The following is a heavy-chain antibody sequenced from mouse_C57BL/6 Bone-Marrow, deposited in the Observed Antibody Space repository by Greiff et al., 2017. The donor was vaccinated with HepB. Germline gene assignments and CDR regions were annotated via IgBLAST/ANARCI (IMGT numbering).Heavy chain of an antibody. D-gene: IGHD2-2*01. CDR1: GFTFTDYY. CDR2: IRNKANGYTT. J-gene: IGHJ2*01. V-gene: IGHV7-3*01. Sequence: EVKLVESGGGLVQPGGSLSLSCAASGFTFTDYYMSWVRQPPGKALEWLGFIRNKANGYTTEYSASVKGRFTISRDNSQSILYLQMNALRAEDSATYYCARLGVVTTWDFDYWGQGTTLTVSS. CDR3: ARLGVVTTWDFDY.